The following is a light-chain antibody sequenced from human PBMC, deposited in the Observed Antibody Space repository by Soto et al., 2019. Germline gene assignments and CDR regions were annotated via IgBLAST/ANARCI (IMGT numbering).Light chain of an antibody. J-gene: IGLJ1*01. CDR3: VSYTTSASYV. CDR1: SSDVGNYIF. V-gene: IGLV2-14*01. Sequence: ALTQPASVSGSPGQSITISCTGTSSDVGNYIFVSWYRQHPGKAPKLMIYDINNRPSGVSNRFSGSKSGNTASLTISGLQAEDEADYYCVSYTTSASYVFGTGTKLTVL. CDR2: DIN.